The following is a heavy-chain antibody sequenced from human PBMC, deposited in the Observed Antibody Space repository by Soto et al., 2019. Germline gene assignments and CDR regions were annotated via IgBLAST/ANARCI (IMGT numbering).Heavy chain of an antibody. Sequence: PWGSLRVRWGAVEVTCGSYGRRCVRQATSKGLEWVAVISYDGSNKYYADSVKGRFTISRDNSKNTLYLQMNSLRAEDTAVYYCARVRRAIFGVVIIKDYYYYGMDVWGQGTTVTVSS. V-gene: IGHV3-30-3*01. D-gene: IGHD3-3*01. J-gene: IGHJ6*02. CDR1: EVTCGSYG. CDR2: ISYDGSNK. CDR3: ARVRRAIFGVVIIKDYYYYGMDV.